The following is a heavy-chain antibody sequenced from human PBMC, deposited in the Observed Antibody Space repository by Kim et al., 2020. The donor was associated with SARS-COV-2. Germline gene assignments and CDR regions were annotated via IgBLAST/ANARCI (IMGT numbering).Heavy chain of an antibody. CDR2: IYHSGST. D-gene: IGHD6-13*01. CDR3: ARGGHYSSRGGSYFDY. J-gene: IGHJ4*02. V-gene: IGHV4-38-2*02. Sequence: ETLSLTCTVSGYSISSGYYWGWIRQPPGKGLEWIGSIYHSGSTYYNPSLKSRVTISVDTSKNQFSLKLSSVTAADTAVYYCARGGHYSSRGGSYFDYWGQGTLVTVSS. CDR1: GYSISSGYY.